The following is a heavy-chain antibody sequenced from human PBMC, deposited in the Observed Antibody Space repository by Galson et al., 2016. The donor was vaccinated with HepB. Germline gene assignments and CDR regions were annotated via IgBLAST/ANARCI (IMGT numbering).Heavy chain of an antibody. Sequence: SLRLSCAASGFTVSSNYMSWVRQAPGKGLEWVSVIYSGGSTYYADSVKGRFTISRDNSENTLYLQMNSLRAEDTAVYYCATYYYDSSGYYPLGFDQWGQGTLVTVSS. CDR3: ATYYYDSSGYYPLGFDQ. V-gene: IGHV3-53*01. CDR1: GFTVSSNY. J-gene: IGHJ4*02. D-gene: IGHD3-22*01. CDR2: IYSGGST.